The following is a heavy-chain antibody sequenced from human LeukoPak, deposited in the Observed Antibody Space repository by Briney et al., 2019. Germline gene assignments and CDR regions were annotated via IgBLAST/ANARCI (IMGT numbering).Heavy chain of an antibody. Sequence: SETLSHTCTVSGGSISSYYWSWIRQPPGKGLEWIGYIYTSGSTNYNPSLKSRVTISVDTSKNQFSLKLSSVTAADTAVYYCARVSYYDFWSGYSSANYYYYYMDVWGKGTTVTVSS. D-gene: IGHD3-3*01. CDR3: ARVSYYDFWSGYSSANYYYYYMDV. CDR1: GGSISSYY. V-gene: IGHV4-4*09. J-gene: IGHJ6*03. CDR2: IYTSGST.